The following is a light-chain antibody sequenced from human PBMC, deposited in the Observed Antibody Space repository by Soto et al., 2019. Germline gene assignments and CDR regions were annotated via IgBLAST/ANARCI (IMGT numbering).Light chain of an antibody. CDR1: SSDVGGYTY. V-gene: IGLV2-14*03. Sequence: QSALTQPASVSGSPGQLITISCTGTSSDVGGYTYVSWYQHHPGKAPKLIIYDVIHRPSGVSNRFSGSKSGNTASLTISGLQAEDEAAYYCKSYTSTNTPVLFGGGTKLTVL. CDR3: KSYTSTNTPVL. CDR2: DVI. J-gene: IGLJ2*01.